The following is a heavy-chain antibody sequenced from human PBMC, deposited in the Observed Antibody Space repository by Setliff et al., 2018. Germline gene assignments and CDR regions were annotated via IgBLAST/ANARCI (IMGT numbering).Heavy chain of an antibody. CDR1: GFTFDSHA. D-gene: IGHD6-25*01. V-gene: IGHV3-21*06. CDR3: ARSPANGGHDAFDV. CDR2: ISPYSDYI. Sequence: PGGSLRLSCAASGFTFDSHAMAWVRQAPGKGLAWVSSISPYSDYIYYADSVKGRFTISRDNAKNSLYLQMNSLGAEDTAVYFCARSPANGGHDAFDVWGQGTMVTVSS. J-gene: IGHJ3*01.